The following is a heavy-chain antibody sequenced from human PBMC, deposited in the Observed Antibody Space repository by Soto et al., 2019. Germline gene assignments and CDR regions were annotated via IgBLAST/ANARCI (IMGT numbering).Heavy chain of an antibody. CDR1: GRTFSSYT. CDR3: TRARAGVPAAMDYYYYYGMDV. D-gene: IGHD2-2*01. Sequence: SLKVSCKASGRTFSSYTISWVRQAPGQGLERMRRIIPILGITNYAQKFQGRVTITADQSTSTAYMELSSLRSEDTAVYYCTRARAGVPAAMDYYYYYGMDVWGQGTTVTVSS. J-gene: IGHJ6*02. V-gene: IGHV1-69*02. CDR2: IIPILGIT.